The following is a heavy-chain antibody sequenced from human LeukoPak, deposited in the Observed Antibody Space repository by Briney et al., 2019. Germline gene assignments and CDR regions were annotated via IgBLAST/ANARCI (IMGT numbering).Heavy chain of an antibody. CDR2: ISYTGSNK. D-gene: IGHD3-10*01. V-gene: IGHV3-30*18. Sequence: GGSLRLSCAASGFTFSTYGMHWVRQAPGKGLEWLAVISYTGSNKYYADSVKGRLTISRDNSKNTLYLQMNSLRAEDTAVYYCAKQRMVRGVIPYYFDYWGQGTLVTVSS. CDR1: GFTFSTYG. CDR3: AKQRMVRGVIPYYFDY. J-gene: IGHJ4*02.